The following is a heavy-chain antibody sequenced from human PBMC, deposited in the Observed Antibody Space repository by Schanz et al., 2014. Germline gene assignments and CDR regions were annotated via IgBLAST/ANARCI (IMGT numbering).Heavy chain of an antibody. CDR2: ITYDGSNS. CDR3: AKGQLLSYYFDY. Sequence: VQLVESGGALVQPGGSLRLSCSASGFTFSDHWMSWVRQPPGKGLEWVAIITYDGSNSYHADSVKGRFTISRDNSKNTLYLQMTSLRAEDTAVYYCAKGQLLSYYFDYWGQGTLVTVSS. D-gene: IGHD2-21*01. V-gene: IGHV3-30*02. CDR1: GFTFSDHW. J-gene: IGHJ4*02.